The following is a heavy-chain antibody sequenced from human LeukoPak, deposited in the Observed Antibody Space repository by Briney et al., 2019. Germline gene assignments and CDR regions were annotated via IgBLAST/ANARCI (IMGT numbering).Heavy chain of an antibody. V-gene: IGHV4-34*01. D-gene: IGHD2-2*02. Sequence: SETLSLTCAVYGGSFSGYYWSWIRQPPGKGLEGIGEINHSGSTNYNPSLKSRVTISVDTSKNQFSLKLSSVTAADTAVYYCARGVLYCSSTSCYNNWFDPWGQGTLVTVSS. J-gene: IGHJ5*02. CDR1: GGSFSGYY. CDR2: INHSGST. CDR3: ARGVLYCSSTSCYNNWFDP.